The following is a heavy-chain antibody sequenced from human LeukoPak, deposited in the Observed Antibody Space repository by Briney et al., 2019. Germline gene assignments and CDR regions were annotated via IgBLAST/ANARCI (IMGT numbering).Heavy chain of an antibody. CDR2: ISGSGDST. CDR1: GFTFNSYA. Sequence: GRSLRLSCAASGFTFNSYAMSWVRQAPGKGLEWVSAISGSGDSTYYADSVKGRFTISRDNSKNTLYLQMNSLRAEDTAVYYCAKPTTTVVTPWLEYWGQGTLVTVSS. V-gene: IGHV3-23*01. D-gene: IGHD4-23*01. CDR3: AKPTTTVVTPWLEY. J-gene: IGHJ4*02.